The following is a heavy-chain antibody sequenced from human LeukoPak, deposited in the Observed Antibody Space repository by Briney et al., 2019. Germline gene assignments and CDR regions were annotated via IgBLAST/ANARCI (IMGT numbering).Heavy chain of an antibody. D-gene: IGHD6-13*01. Sequence: GGSLRLSCAASGFTFSSYAMGWVCQAPGKWLEWVSAISGSGGNTNYADSVRGRFTISRDNSKNTLYLQMNSLRAEDTAIYYCAKVSWANYFDYWGQGTLVTVSS. J-gene: IGHJ4*02. CDR2: ISGSGGNT. CDR3: AKVSWANYFDY. CDR1: GFTFSSYA. V-gene: IGHV3-23*01.